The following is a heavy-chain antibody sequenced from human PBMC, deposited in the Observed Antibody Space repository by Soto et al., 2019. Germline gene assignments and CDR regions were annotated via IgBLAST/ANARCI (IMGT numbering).Heavy chain of an antibody. CDR3: ASAQGRLYYDFSSGYQTSNYYYYMDV. V-gene: IGHV3-11*01. CDR1: GFTFSDYY. D-gene: IGHD3-3*01. J-gene: IGHJ6*03. Sequence: GSLRLSCAASGFTFSDYYMSWIRQAPGKGLEWVSYISSSGSTIYYADSVKGRFTISRDNAKNSLYLQMNSLRAEDTAVYYCASAQGRLYYDFSSGYQTSNYYYYMDVWGKGTTVTVSS. CDR2: ISSSGSTI.